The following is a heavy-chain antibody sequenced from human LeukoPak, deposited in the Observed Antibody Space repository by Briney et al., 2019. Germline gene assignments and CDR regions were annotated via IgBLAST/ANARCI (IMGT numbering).Heavy chain of an antibody. V-gene: IGHV4-61*01. D-gene: IGHD3-22*01. CDR3: ARASWGGYYYRY. CDR1: GGSVSSGSYY. CDR2: IYYSGST. Sequence: PSETLSLTCTVSGGSVSSGSYYWSWIRQPPGKGLEWIGYIYYSGSTNYNPSLKSRVTISVDTSKNQFSLKLSSVTAADTAVYYCARASWGGYYYRYWGQGTLVTVSS. J-gene: IGHJ4*02.